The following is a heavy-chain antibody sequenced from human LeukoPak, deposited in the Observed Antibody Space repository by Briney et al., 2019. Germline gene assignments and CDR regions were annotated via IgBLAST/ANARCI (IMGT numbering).Heavy chain of an antibody. Sequence: XGGSLRLSCAASGFTFSSYWMSWVRQAPGKGLEWVANIKDDGSEKYYVDSVKGRFAISRDNAKNSLYLQMNSLRGEDTALYCCARGWLSSGYYPGGNYWGQGVLVTVSS. J-gene: IGHJ4*02. CDR2: IKDDGSEK. D-gene: IGHD3-22*01. CDR1: GFTFSSYW. CDR3: ARGWLSSGYYPGGNY. V-gene: IGHV3-7*04.